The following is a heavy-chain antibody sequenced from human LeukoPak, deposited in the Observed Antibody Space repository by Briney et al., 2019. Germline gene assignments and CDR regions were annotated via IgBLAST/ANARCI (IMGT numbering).Heavy chain of an antibody. CDR2: IDPKNGNR. J-gene: IGHJ5*02. V-gene: IGHV1-8*01. Sequence: SVKVSCKASGYTFINNDINWVRQAPGQGLEWMAWIDPKNGNRGYAQNFQGRVTMTTDISINTAYLELNSLRSEDTAIYYCARSHTQKEFCSGGRCYPTVWWFDPWGQGTLVTVSS. D-gene: IGHD2-15*01. CDR1: GYTFINND. CDR3: ARSHTQKEFCSGGRCYPTVWWFDP.